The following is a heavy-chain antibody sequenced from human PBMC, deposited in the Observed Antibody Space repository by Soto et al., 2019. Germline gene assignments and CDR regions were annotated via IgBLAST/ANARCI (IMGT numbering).Heavy chain of an antibody. CDR3: TRAKYTSGGAPTFAIDD. CDR1: GYTFSSNA. D-gene: IGHD3-10*01. J-gene: IGHJ6*02. CDR2: NNGGNGYT. Sequence: QVNLVQYGAEVKEPGASVRVSCKASGYTFSSNAIHWVRQDPGQELEWMGGNNGGNGYTKYSQNLQDTVTLTRDTSATTTNMDLSSLRSEDTANCFCTRAKYTSGGAPTFAIDDWGQGTTVTVSS. V-gene: IGHV1-3*01.